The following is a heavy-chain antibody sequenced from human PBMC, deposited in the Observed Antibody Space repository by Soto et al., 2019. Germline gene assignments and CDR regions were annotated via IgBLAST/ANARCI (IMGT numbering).Heavy chain of an antibody. Sequence: SETLSLTCTVSGVSISSYYWSWIRQPPGKGLEWIGFIHYSGSTNYNPSLESRVTISVDTSKNQFSLNLSSLTAADTAVYYCARLTSGWYSYWGQGTQVTVSS. CDR3: ARLTSGWYSY. CDR1: GVSISSYY. D-gene: IGHD6-19*01. CDR2: IHYSGST. J-gene: IGHJ4*02. V-gene: IGHV4-59*08.